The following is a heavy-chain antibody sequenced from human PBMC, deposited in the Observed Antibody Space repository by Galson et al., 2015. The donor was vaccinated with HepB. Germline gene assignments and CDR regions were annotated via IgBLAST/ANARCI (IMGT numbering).Heavy chain of an antibody. CDR2: ISWAGGNT. D-gene: IGHD3-9*01. J-gene: IGHJ2*01. V-gene: IGHV3-43*01. CDR3: VKVNDVLTSSSHFDV. CDR1: GFRFYDYS. Sequence: SLRLSCAASGFRFYDYSMHWVRQGPGKGLEWVSLISWAGGNTYYADSVKGRFTISRDNSKNSVYLEMNSLRPEDTALYHCVKVNDVLTSSSHFDVWGRGTLVTVSS.